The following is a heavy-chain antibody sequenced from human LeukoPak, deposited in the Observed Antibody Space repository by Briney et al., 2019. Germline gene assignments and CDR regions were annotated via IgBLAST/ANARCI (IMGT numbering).Heavy chain of an antibody. D-gene: IGHD6-19*01. V-gene: IGHV1-18*01. CDR3: ATHSPNSSGWLDFDY. CDR2: ISAYNGNT. Sequence: ASVKVSCKASGYTFTSYGISWVRQAPGQGLEWMGWISAYNGNTNYAQKLQGRVTMTTDTSTSTAYMELRSLRSDDTAVYYCATHSPNSSGWLDFDYWGQGTLVTVSS. J-gene: IGHJ4*02. CDR1: GYTFTSYG.